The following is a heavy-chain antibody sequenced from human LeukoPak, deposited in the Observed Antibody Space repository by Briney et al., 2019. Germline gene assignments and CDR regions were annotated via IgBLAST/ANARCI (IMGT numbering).Heavy chain of an antibody. CDR3: AKDIRAAAGIGQFDY. V-gene: IGHV3-23*01. Sequence: PGGSLRLSCAASGFIFSSYAMTWVRQAPGKGLEWVSVISGSGDNTYYADSVKGRFTISRDISKNTLYLQMNSLRAEDTALYYCAKDIRAAAGIGQFDYWGQGTLVTVSS. D-gene: IGHD6-13*01. CDR2: ISGSGDNT. J-gene: IGHJ4*02. CDR1: GFIFSSYA.